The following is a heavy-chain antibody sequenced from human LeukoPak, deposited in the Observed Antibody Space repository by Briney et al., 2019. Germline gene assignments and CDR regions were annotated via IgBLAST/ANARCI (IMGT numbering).Heavy chain of an antibody. CDR1: GYTFTGYY. CDR2: VDPEDGET. J-gene: IGHJ5*02. V-gene: IGHV1-69-2*01. Sequence: ASVKVSCKASGYTFTGYYMHWVQQAPGKGPEWVGRVDPEDGETRYAERFQDRVTISVDMSTDTVYMEMTSLTSEDTAVYYCTRGASWFDPWGQGTRVTVSS. CDR3: TRGASWFDP.